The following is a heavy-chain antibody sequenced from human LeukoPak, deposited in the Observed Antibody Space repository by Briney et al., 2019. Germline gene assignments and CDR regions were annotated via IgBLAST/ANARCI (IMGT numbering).Heavy chain of an antibody. CDR3: ARPGRSRYYYYYMDV. V-gene: IGHV4-39*07. CDR1: GGSISTSNYY. CDR2: IFYSGST. D-gene: IGHD3-10*01. J-gene: IGHJ6*03. Sequence: ASETLSLTCTVSGGSISTSNYYWGWIRQPPGKGLEWIGNIFYSGSTYYGPSLKSRLTISVDTSKNQFSLKLSSVTAADTAVYYCARPGRSRYYYYYMDVWGKGTTVTISS.